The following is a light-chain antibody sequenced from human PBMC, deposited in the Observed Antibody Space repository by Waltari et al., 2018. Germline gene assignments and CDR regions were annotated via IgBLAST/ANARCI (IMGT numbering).Light chain of an antibody. Sequence: DIVLTQSPATLSLSPGERATPSCRASRIVTSDLAWYQQKPGQAPRLLIYDTSSRATGIPARFSGSGSGTDFTLTISSLESEDFAVYYCQQRSNWVTFGGGTKVEIK. CDR1: RIVTSD. J-gene: IGKJ4*01. V-gene: IGKV3-11*01. CDR2: DTS. CDR3: QQRSNWVT.